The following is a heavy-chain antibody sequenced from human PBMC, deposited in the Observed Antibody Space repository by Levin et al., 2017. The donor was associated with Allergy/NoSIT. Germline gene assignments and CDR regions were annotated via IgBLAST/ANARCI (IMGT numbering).Heavy chain of an antibody. Sequence: ASVKVSCKTSGFTFAYYGITWVRQAPGQGLEWMGWISAYNGTTKYAQQFQGRVTMTTDTSTNTAYMDLKSLRSDDTAVFYCARDTHRYLEGSQNFFFDYWGQGTLVTVSS. J-gene: IGHJ4*02. V-gene: IGHV1-18*01. CDR2: ISAYNGTT. CDR3: ARDTHRYLEGSQNFFFDY. D-gene: IGHD3-3*01. CDR1: GFTFAYYG.